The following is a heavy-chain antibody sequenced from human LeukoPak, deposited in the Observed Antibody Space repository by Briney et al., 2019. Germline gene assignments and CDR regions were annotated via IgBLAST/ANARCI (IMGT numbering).Heavy chain of an antibody. V-gene: IGHV3-21*01. CDR2: ISSSGSYI. CDR1: GFTFSIYS. CDR3: AREDASSLDY. D-gene: IGHD6-13*01. Sequence: GGSLRLSCAASGFTFSIYSMDWVRQAPGKGLEWVSSISSSGSYIYYADSLKGRFTISRDNAKNSLYLQMNSLRAEDTAVYYCAREDASSLDYWGQGILVTVSS. J-gene: IGHJ4*02.